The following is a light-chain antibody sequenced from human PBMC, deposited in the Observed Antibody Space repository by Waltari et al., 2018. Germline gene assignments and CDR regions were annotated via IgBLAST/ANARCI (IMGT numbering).Light chain of an antibody. Sequence: QSALTQPASVSGSPGQSVTVSCAGTSSDIGAYNYVSWYQQHPGEAPRLIIYEVTNRPSGVSDRLSGSKSGDTASLTISGLQADDEAHYYCLSYTTTSTLLFGGGTKLTVL. CDR2: EVT. J-gene: IGLJ2*01. CDR3: LSYTTTSTLL. V-gene: IGLV2-14*01. CDR1: SSDIGAYNY.